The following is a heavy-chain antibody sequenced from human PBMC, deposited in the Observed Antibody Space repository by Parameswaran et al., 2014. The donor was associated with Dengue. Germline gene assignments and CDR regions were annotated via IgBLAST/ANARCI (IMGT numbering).Heavy chain of an antibody. Sequence: VRQAPGKGLEWIGYIYYSGNTNYNPSLKSRVTISVDTSKNHFSLKVSSVTAADTAVYYCARGRRIAVRAHFDYWGQGILVTVSS. J-gene: IGHJ4*02. D-gene: IGHD6-6*01. CDR2: IYYSGNT. CDR3: ARGRRIAVRAHFDY. V-gene: IGHV4-61*03.